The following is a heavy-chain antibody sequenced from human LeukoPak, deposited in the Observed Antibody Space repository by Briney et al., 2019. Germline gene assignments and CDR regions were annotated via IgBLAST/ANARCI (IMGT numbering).Heavy chain of an antibody. CDR2: IWYDGSNK. CDR3: ARDRVVVAATEGYYFDY. Sequence: GGSLRLSCAASGFTFSSYAMHWVRQAPGKGLEWVAVIWYDGSNKYYADSVKGRFTISRDNSKNTLYLQMNGLRAEDTAVYYCARDRVVVAATEGYYFDYWGQGTLVTVSS. CDR1: GFTFSSYA. D-gene: IGHD2-15*01. V-gene: IGHV3-33*01. J-gene: IGHJ4*02.